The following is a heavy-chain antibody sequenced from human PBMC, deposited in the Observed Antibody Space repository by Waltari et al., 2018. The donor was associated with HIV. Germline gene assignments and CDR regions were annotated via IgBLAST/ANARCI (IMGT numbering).Heavy chain of an antibody. CDR3: ARDWGGY. CDR2: IDPGGVTT. Sequence: QVQLVQSGAEVKKPGASVKVSCKASGYTFTSYYIHWLRQAPGPGLEWMGIIDPGGVTTSYAQKFQGRVTMTRDTSTSTVYMEMSSLRSDDTAVYYCARDWGGYWGQGTLVSVSS. D-gene: IGHD3-16*01. CDR1: GYTFTSYY. J-gene: IGHJ4*02. V-gene: IGHV1-46*01.